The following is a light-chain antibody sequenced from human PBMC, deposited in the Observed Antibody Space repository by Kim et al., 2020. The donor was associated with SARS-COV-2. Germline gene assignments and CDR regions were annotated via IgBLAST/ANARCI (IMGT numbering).Light chain of an antibody. CDR1: SDNIGAGYD. Sequence: RATISCTGSSDNIGAGYDVHWYQQLPGTAPKLLIYGNSNRPSGVPDRFSGSKSGTSASLAITGLQAEDEADYYCQSYDSSLSGSVFGGGTQLTVL. CDR2: GNS. V-gene: IGLV1-40*01. CDR3: QSYDSSLSGSV. J-gene: IGLJ3*02.